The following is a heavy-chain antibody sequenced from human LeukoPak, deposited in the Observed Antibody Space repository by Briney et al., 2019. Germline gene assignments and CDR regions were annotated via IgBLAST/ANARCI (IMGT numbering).Heavy chain of an antibody. CDR1: GYTFTGYY. Sequence: ASVKVSCKASGYTFTGYYMHWVRQAPGQGLEWRGWTNPNSGGTNYAQKFQGRVTMTRDTSISTAYMELSRLRSDDPATYYCDRALRGYSYGYSYNWFDPWGQGTLVTVSS. D-gene: IGHD5-18*01. J-gene: IGHJ5*02. V-gene: IGHV1-2*02. CDR3: DRALRGYSYGYSYNWFDP. CDR2: TNPNSGGT.